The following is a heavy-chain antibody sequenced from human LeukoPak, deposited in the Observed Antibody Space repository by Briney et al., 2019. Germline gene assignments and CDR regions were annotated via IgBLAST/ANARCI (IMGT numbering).Heavy chain of an antibody. J-gene: IGHJ3*02. CDR2: ISSSSSYI. D-gene: IGHD3-22*01. Sequence: GGSLRLSCAASGFTFSSYSMNWVRQAPGKGLEWVSYISSSSSYIYYADSVKGRFTISRDNAKNSLYLQMNSLRAEDTAVYYCAREIVYYYDTRDAFDIWGQGTMVTVSS. CDR3: AREIVYYYDTRDAFDI. CDR1: GFTFSSYS. V-gene: IGHV3-21*01.